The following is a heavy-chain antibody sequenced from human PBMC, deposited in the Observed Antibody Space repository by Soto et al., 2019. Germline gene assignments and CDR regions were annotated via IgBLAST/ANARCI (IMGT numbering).Heavy chain of an antibody. J-gene: IGHJ6*01. D-gene: IGHD5-12*01. CDR2: VTVSGAYT. Sequence: EVQLLESGAGLVQPGGSLRLSCAASGFTFTSYAMTWVRQAPGQGLEWVSTVTVSGAYTFDAAAVKGRFTISRDNSKDILFLQSNSLRHEDTAVYYCAQLRDGYTLADAHSNYGLEVWVQGTPVNVSS. V-gene: IGHV3-23*01. CDR3: AQLRDGYTLADAHSNYGLEV. CDR1: GFTFTSYA.